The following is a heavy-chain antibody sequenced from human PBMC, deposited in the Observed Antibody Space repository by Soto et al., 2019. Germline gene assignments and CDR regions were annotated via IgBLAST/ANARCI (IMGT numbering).Heavy chain of an antibody. V-gene: IGHV4-30-2*01. CDR3: ARSLSVDTAMVYGY. J-gene: IGHJ4*02. CDR1: GGSISSGGYS. Sequence: PSETLSLTCAVSGGSISSGGYSWSWIRQPPGKGLEWIGYIYHSGSTYYNPSLKGRVTISIDTSKNQFSLKLSSVTAADTAVYYCARSLSVDTAMVYGYWGQGTLVTVSS. D-gene: IGHD5-18*01. CDR2: IYHSGST.